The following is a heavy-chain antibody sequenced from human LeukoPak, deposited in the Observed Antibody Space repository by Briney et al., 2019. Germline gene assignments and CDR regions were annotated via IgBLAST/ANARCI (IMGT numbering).Heavy chain of an antibody. CDR3: ARSERFWSGYYTGLPVDY. D-gene: IGHD3-3*01. V-gene: IGHV1-2*02. J-gene: IGHJ4*02. Sequence: ASVKVSCKASGGTFSSYAISWVRQAPGQGLEWMGWINPNSGGTNYAQKFQGRVTMTRDTSISTAYMELSRLRSDDTAVYYCARSERFWSGYYTGLPVDYWGQGTLVTVSS. CDR1: GGTFSSYA. CDR2: INPNSGGT.